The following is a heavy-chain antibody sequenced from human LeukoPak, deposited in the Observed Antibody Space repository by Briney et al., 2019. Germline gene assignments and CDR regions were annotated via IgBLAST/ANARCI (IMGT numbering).Heavy chain of an antibody. D-gene: IGHD2-2*01. V-gene: IGHV4-4*07. J-gene: IGHJ5*02. Sequence: PWETLSLTCTVSGGSISSYYWSWIGQHAGKGLERIGRIYASGGTNYNPSLKSRLTISVDRSKNQFSLRLSSVTAADTAVYYCARSVGYCSSASCYVNWFDPWGQGTLVTVSS. CDR3: ARSVGYCSSASCYVNWFDP. CDR2: IYASGGT. CDR1: GGSISSYY.